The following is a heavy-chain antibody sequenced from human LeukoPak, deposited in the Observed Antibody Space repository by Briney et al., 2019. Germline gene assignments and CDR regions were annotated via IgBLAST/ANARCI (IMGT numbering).Heavy chain of an antibody. CDR1: DYTFSTYG. CDR3: ARARGYRGAFDY. CDR2: VSTYNGNT. D-gene: IGHD5-18*01. J-gene: IGHJ4*02. V-gene: IGHV1-18*01. Sequence: GASVKVSCKASDYTFSTYGINWVRQAPGQGREWMGWVSTYNGNTNYAQKFQGRVTLTTDTSTSTAYMELRSLRSDDTAVYYCARARGYRGAFDYWGQGTLVTVSS.